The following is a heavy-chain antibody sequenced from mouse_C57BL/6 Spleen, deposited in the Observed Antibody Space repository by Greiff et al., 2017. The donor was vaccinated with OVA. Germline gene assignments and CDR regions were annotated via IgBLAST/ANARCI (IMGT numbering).Heavy chain of an antibody. CDR2: INPNNGGT. V-gene: IGHV1-26*01. D-gene: IGHD1-1*01. Sequence: VQLQQSGPELVKPGASVKISCKASGYTFTDYYMNWVKQSHGKSLEWIGDINPNNGGTSYNQKFKGKATLTVDKSSSTAYMELRSLTSEDSAFYYCARGYGSSYDAMDYWGQGTSVTVSS. CDR1: GYTFTDYY. J-gene: IGHJ4*01. CDR3: ARGYGSSYDAMDY.